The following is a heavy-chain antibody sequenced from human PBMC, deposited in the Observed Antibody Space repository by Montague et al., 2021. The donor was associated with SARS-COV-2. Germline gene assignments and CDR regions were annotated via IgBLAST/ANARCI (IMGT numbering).Heavy chain of an antibody. CDR1: GGSISSSDYY. CDR2: LFYSVNT. CDR3: ARTNYDFWRGHQRGGAFDI. Sequence: SQTLSLTCTVSGGSISSSDYYWGWIRQPPGKGLEWIGSLFYSVNTYYNPSLKIPVTVSVDTSKNQFSLKSSSVTAADTAVYYCARTNYDFWRGHQRGGAFDIWGQGTMVTVSS. V-gene: IGHV4-39*01. D-gene: IGHD3-3*01. J-gene: IGHJ3*02.